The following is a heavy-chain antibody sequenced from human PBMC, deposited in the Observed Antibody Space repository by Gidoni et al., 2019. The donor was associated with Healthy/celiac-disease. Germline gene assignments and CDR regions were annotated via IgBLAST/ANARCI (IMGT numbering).Heavy chain of an antibody. V-gene: IGHV4-31*03. CDR2: IYYSGST. CDR3: ARVRVISVAGTWAYYFDY. D-gene: IGHD6-19*01. CDR1: AGSIRSGGYY. Sequence: QGQLQESGPGLVKPSQTLSLTCPVSAGSIRSGGYYWSWIRQHPGKGLEWIGYIYYSGSTNYHPSLKSRFTISVDTSKNQFSLMLMSVTAADTAVYYCARVRVISVAGTWAYYFDYWGQGTLVTVSS. J-gene: IGHJ4*02.